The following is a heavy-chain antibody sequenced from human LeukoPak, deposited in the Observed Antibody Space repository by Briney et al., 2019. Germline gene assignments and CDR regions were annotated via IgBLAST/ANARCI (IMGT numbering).Heavy chain of an antibody. D-gene: IGHD3-10*01. CDR3: SKLNYYGSGSYLPVGYFDY. CDR2: ISGSGGSR. V-gene: IGHV3-23*01. Sequence: PGGSLRLSCAASGFAFSSYAMSWVRQAPGKGLEWVSAISGSGGSRYYADSVKGRFTISRDNSKNTLYLQMNSLRAEDTAVYYCSKLNYYGSGSYLPVGYFDYWGQRTLVTVSS. CDR1: GFAFSSYA. J-gene: IGHJ4*02.